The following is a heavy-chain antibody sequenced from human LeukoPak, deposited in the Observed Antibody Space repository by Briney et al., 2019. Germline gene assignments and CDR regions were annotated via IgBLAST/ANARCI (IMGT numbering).Heavy chain of an antibody. V-gene: IGHV5-51*01. J-gene: IGHJ4*02. D-gene: IGHD6-13*01. CDR1: GYSFTSYW. CDR3: ARHGVGAGLAAAYY. Sequence: GESLKISCKGSGYSFTSYWIGWARQMPGKGLEWMEIISPGDSDTRYSPSFQGQVTISADKSINTAYLQWSSLKASDTAMYYCARHGVGAGLAAAYYWGQGTLVTVSS. CDR2: ISPGDSDT.